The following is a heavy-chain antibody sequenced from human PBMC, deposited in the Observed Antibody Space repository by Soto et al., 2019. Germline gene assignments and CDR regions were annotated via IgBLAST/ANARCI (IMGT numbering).Heavy chain of an antibody. J-gene: IGHJ4*02. D-gene: IGHD3-10*01. CDR3: SRVKGRFGELRYDY. CDR1: GFTFSSYA. CDR2: ISSNGGST. Sequence: EVQLVESGGGLVQPGGSLRLSCAASGFTFSSYAMHWVRQAPGKGLEYVSAISSNGGSTYYANSVKGRFTISRDNSKNTRDLQMGSLRAEDMAVYDCSRVKGRFGELRYDYRGQGSLVTVSS. V-gene: IGHV3-64*01.